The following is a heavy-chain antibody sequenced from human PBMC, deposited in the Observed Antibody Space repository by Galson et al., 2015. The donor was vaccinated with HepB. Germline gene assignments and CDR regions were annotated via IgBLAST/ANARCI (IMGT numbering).Heavy chain of an antibody. D-gene: IGHD3-3*01. CDR1: GFTFSSYA. CDR3: AREGDYDFWSGYYTDYYYGMDV. V-gene: IGHV3-30-3*01. Sequence: SLRLSCAASGFTFSSYAMHWVRQAPGKGLEWVAVISYDGSNKYYADSVKGRFTISRDNSKNTLYLQMNSLRAEDTAVYYCAREGDYDFWSGYYTDYYYGMDVWGQGTTVTVSS. CDR2: ISYDGSNK. J-gene: IGHJ6*02.